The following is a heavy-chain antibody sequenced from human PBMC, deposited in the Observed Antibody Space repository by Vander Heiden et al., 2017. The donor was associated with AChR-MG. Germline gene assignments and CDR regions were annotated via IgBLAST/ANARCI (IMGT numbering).Heavy chain of an antibody. D-gene: IGHD2-15*01. CDR3: ARGGVVVAALYYFDY. Sequence: QVQLVQSGAEVKKPGASVKVSCKASGYTFTSYYMHWVRQAPGQGLEWMGIINPSGGSTSYAQKFQGRVTMTRDTSTSTVYMELSSLRSEDTAVYYCARGGVVVAALYYFDYWGQGTLVTVSS. CDR1: GYTFTSYY. CDR2: INPSGGST. J-gene: IGHJ4*02. V-gene: IGHV1-46*01.